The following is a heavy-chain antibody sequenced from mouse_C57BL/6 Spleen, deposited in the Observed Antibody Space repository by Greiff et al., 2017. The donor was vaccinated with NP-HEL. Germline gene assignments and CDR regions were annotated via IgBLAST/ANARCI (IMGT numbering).Heavy chain of an antibody. CDR2: IDPSDSET. J-gene: IGHJ2*01. CDR3: ARGDYYGSSYVHY. CDR1: GYTFTSYW. D-gene: IGHD1-1*01. V-gene: IGHV1-52*01. Sequence: VQLQQPGAELVRPGSSVKLSCKASGYTFTSYWMHWVKQRPIQGLEWIGNIDPSDSETHYNQKFKDKATLTVDKSSSTAYMQLSSLTSEDSAVYYCARGDYYGSSYVHYWGQGTTLTVSS.